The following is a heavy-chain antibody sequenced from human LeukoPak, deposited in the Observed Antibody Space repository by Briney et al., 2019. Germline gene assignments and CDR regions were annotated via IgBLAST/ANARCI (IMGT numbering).Heavy chain of an antibody. CDR3: VSGLRRPGY. CDR2: IRASGLET. Sequence: PGGSLRLSCAASGFTFSAYDMTWVRQAPGKGLEWVSSIRASGLETFYPDSVKGRFTISRDNSNYALYLQMNTLRVEDTAVYYCVSGLRRPGYWGQGTLVTVSS. J-gene: IGHJ4*02. V-gene: IGHV3-23*01. CDR1: GFTFSAYD. D-gene: IGHD5-12*01.